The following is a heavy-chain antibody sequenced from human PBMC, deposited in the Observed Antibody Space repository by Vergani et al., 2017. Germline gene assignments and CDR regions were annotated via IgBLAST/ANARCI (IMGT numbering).Heavy chain of an antibody. CDR3: AKEKYYYDSSGYGH. CDR2: ISGSGGRT. V-gene: IGHV3-23*01. J-gene: IGHJ4*02. CDR1: GFTFRSFA. D-gene: IGHD3-22*01. Sequence: EVQLLESGGGLVQPGGSLSFSCAASGFTFRSFAMSGVRQAPGKGVEWVSAISGSGGRTYYADYVKGRFTISRDNSKNTLYLQTNSLRAEDTAVYYCAKEKYYYDSSGYGHWGQGTLVTVSS.